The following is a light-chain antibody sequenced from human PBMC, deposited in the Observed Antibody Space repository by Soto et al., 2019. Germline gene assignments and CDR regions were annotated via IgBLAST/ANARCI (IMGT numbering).Light chain of an antibody. CDR2: DAS. V-gene: IGKV3-11*01. CDR3: QQRPNWPLT. J-gene: IGKJ4*01. Sequence: EIVLTQSQATLSLSPGERATLSCRASQSISSHLAWYQQKPGQAPRLLMYDASNRATGIPARFSGSGSGTDFTLTISSLEPEDFAVYYCQQRPNWPLTFGGGTKVEIK. CDR1: QSISSH.